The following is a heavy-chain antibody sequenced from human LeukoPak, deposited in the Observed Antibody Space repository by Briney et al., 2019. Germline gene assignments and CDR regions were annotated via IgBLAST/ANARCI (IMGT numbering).Heavy chain of an antibody. CDR2: IGPYNGNT. J-gene: IGHJ4*03. V-gene: IGHV1-18*01. Sequence: ASVKVSCKSSGYTFTTYGSRWLRPPPGQGLEWMGWIGPYNGNTNSAQKVQGRVTMTTDTSTSTAYMELRSLRSDDTAVYYCARADNGVPFDNWGQGTLVTVSS. CDR1: GYTFTTYG. D-gene: IGHD2-2*01. CDR3: ARADNGVPFDN.